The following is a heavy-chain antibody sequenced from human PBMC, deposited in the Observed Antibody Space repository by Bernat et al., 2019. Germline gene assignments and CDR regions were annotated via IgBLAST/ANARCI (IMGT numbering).Heavy chain of an antibody. J-gene: IGHJ4*02. V-gene: IGHV3-7*01. CDR1: GFTFSSYW. CDR2: IKQAGSEK. CDR3: ARDHWDWNDGPLYYFDY. Sequence: EVQLVESGGGLVQPGGSLRLSCAASGFTFSSYWMSWVRQAPGKGLEWVANIKQAGSEKYYVDSVKGRFTISRDNAKNSLYLQMNSLRAEDTAVYYCARDHWDWNDGPLYYFDYWGQGTLVTVSS. D-gene: IGHD1-1*01.